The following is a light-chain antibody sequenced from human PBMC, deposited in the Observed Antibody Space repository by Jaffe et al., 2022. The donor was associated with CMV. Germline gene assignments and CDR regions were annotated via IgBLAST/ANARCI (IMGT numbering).Light chain of an antibody. V-gene: IGKV4-1*01. CDR1: QSVSDSKSY. Sequence: DIVVTQSPDSLAVSLGERATINCKSSQSVSDSKSYVAWYQQKPGQPPKLLIYWASTRESGVPDRFSGSGSGRDFTLTISSLQAEDVAVYYCQQYYNTRLITFGQGTRLEIK. CDR2: WAS. CDR3: QQYYNTRLIT. J-gene: IGKJ5*01.